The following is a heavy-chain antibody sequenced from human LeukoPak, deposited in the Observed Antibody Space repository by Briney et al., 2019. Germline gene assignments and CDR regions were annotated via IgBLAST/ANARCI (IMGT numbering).Heavy chain of an antibody. CDR2: ISYDGSNK. CDR3: ARDRGYGSGSYSDYYGMDV. V-gene: IGHV3-30-3*01. Sequence: QPGGSLRLSCAASGFTFSSYAMHWVRQAPGKGLEWVAVISYDGSNKYYADSVKGRFTISRDNSRNTLYLQMNSLRAEDTAVYYCARDRGYGSGSYSDYYGMDVWGQGTTVTVSS. J-gene: IGHJ6*02. CDR1: GFTFSSYA. D-gene: IGHD3-10*01.